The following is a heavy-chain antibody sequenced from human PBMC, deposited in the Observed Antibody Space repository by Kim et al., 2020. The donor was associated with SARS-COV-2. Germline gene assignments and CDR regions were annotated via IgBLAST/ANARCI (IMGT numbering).Heavy chain of an antibody. D-gene: IGHD3-10*01. Sequence: ASVKVSCKSSGYTFTSHGFGGVRQAPGQGLEWLGWSSRYDGNTKYAQKFQGRISMTTDTPTSTAYMELRSLTSDDTAVYFCAREAGRVMTGPGVDYWGQGTLVTVSS. CDR1: GYTFTSHG. CDR3: AREAGRVMTGPGVDY. J-gene: IGHJ4*02. CDR2: SSRYDGNT. V-gene: IGHV1-18*01.